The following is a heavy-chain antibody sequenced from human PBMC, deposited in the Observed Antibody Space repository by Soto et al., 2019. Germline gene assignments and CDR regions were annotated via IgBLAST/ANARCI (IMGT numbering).Heavy chain of an antibody. J-gene: IGHJ4*02. CDR1: GGSVSSGSYY. Sequence: SETLSLTCTVSGGSVSSGSYYWSWIRQPPGKGLEWIGYIYYSGSTNYNPSLKSRVTIPVDTSKNQFSLKLSSVTAADTAVYYCARRGTIREMATIRGGAYYFDYWGQGTLVTVSS. CDR3: ARRGTIREMATIRGGAYYFDY. CDR2: IYYSGST. V-gene: IGHV4-61*01. D-gene: IGHD5-12*01.